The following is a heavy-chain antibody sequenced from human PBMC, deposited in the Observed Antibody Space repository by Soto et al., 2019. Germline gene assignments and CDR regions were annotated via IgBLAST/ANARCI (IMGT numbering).Heavy chain of an antibody. D-gene: IGHD2-15*01. CDR1: GYSFTSYW. CDR3: ARICRGGSCSRYYGMDV. Sequence: GESLKISCKGSGYSFTSYWIGWVRQMPGKGLEWMGIIYPGDSDTRYSPSFQGKVTISADKSISTAYLQWSSLKASDTAMYYCARICRGGSCSRYYGMDVWGQGTTVTVSS. V-gene: IGHV5-51*01. CDR2: IYPGDSDT. J-gene: IGHJ6*02.